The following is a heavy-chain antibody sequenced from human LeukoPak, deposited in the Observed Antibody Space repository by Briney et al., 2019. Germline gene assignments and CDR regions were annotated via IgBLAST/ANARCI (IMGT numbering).Heavy chain of an antibody. J-gene: IGHJ3*02. D-gene: IGHD3-22*01. CDR2: IRSKANSYAT. Sequence: GGSLRLSCAASGFTFSGSAMHWVRQASGKGLEWVGRIRSKANSYATAYAASVKGRFTISRDDSKNTLYLQMNSLKTEDTAVYYCTTDDEGYYYDSSGYFAFDIWGQGTMVTVSS. V-gene: IGHV3-73*01. CDR3: TTDDEGYYYDSSGYFAFDI. CDR1: GFTFSGSA.